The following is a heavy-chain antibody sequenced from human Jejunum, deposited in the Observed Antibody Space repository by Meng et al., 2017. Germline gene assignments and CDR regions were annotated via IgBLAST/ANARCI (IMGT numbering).Heavy chain of an antibody. J-gene: IGHJ4*02. CDR2: INTKTGNP. D-gene: IGHD1-26*01. CDR3: ATSGGGFDY. V-gene: IGHV7-4-1*02. Sequence: QVQLVQSGSELKKPGASVKVSCMASAYTFTNYDINWVRQAPGQGLEWMGWINTKTGNPMYAQGFTGRFVFSLDTSVSTAHLHISTLTPEDTAVYYCATSGGGFDYWGQGTLVTGSS. CDR1: AYTFTNYD.